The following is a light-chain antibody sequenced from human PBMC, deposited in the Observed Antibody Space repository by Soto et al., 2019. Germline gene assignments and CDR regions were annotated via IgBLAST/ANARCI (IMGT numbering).Light chain of an antibody. CDR1: QNLLHSNGYNY. J-gene: IGKJ4*01. CDR2: LGS. CDR3: MQSLQTPLT. V-gene: IGKV2-28*01. Sequence: DIVMTQSPLSLPVTPGEPASISCRSSQNLLHSNGYNYLDWYLQKPGQSPQLLIFLGSNRASGVPDRFSGSGSGTDFTLKISRVEAGDLGVYYCMQSLQTPLTFGGGTKVESK.